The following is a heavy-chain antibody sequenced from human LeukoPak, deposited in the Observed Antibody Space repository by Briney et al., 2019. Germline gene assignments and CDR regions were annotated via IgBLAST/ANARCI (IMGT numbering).Heavy chain of an antibody. CDR3: ARVGSSSWYVGDAFDI. CDR1: GGSISSYY. J-gene: IGHJ3*02. D-gene: IGHD6-13*01. Sequence: SETLSLTCTVFGGSISSYYWSWIRQPPGKGLEWIGYIYYSGSTNYNPSLKSRVTISVDTSKNQFSLKLSSVTAADTAVYYCARVGSSSWYVGDAFDIWGQGTMVTVSS. V-gene: IGHV4-59*01. CDR2: IYYSGST.